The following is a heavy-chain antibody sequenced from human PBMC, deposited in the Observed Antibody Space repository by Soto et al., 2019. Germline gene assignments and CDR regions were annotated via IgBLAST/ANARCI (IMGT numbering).Heavy chain of an antibody. V-gene: IGHV4-4*02. Sequence: QVQLRESGPGLVKPSGTLSLTCAVSGDSISSPKWWTWLRQPPGKGLEWIGDLLHSGTTNYNPSLKSRVILLVDKSQNQFSLSLTSVTAADTAIYFCAYSSGWYRHDVWGQGTSVTVSS. J-gene: IGHJ3*01. D-gene: IGHD6-19*01. CDR1: GDSISSPKW. CDR2: LLHSGTT. CDR3: AYSSGWYRHDV.